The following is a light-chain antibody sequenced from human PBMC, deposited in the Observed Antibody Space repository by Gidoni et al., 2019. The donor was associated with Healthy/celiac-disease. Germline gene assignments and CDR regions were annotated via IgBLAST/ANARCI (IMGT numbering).Light chain of an antibody. Sequence: QSVLTQPPSVSGAPGQRVTISCTGSSSNIGAGYDVHWYQPLPGTAPKTLIYGNSNRPSGVPDRFSGSRSGTSASLAITGLQAEDEADYYCQSYDSSLSGSVVFGGGTKLTV. CDR3: QSYDSSLSGSVV. V-gene: IGLV1-40*01. CDR2: GNS. J-gene: IGLJ2*01. CDR1: SSNIGAGYD.